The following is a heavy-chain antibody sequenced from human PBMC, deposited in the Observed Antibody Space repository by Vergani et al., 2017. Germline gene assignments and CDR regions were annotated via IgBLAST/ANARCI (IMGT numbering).Heavy chain of an antibody. V-gene: IGHV1-46*03. CDR3: ARGDYGILTGYQY. CDR1: GYTSSNYY. J-gene: IGHJ4*02. CDR2: INPSGGHT. Sequence: QVQVVQPGAEVKKSGASVKVSCKTSGYTSSNYYMHWVRQAPGQGLEWMGIINPSGGHTNYAQKFQGRVTMTRDTSTSTVYMELSSLRSEDTAIYYCARGDYGILTGYQYWGQGTLVTVSA. D-gene: IGHD3-9*01.